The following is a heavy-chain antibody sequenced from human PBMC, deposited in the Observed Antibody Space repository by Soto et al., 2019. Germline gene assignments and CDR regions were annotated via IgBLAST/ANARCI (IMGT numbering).Heavy chain of an antibody. J-gene: IGHJ4*02. V-gene: IGHV4-59*01. CDR3: ARGGGVYYFDY. CDR2: IYYSGIT. Sequence: QVQLQESGPGLVKPSETLSLTCTVSGGSISSYYWSWIRQPPGKGLEWIGYIYYSGITDYNPSLKSRVTISVDTSKSQFSLKLSSVTAADPAVYYCARGGGVYYFDYWGQGTLVTVSS. CDR1: GGSISSYY. D-gene: IGHD2-8*02.